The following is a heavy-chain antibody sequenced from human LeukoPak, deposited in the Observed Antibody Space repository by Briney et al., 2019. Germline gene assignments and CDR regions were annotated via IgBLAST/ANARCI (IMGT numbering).Heavy chain of an antibody. D-gene: IGHD6-6*01. V-gene: IGHV3-23*01. CDR3: TKGLISGTSITDAFDI. CDR2: VSATGGST. J-gene: IGHJ3*02. Sequence: GGSLRLSCAASGFTFSSYAMSWVRQAPGKGLEWVSGVSATGGSTYYADSVKGRFTISRDNSKNTLYLQMNSLRAEDPAVPYCTKGLISGTSITDAFDIWGQGTMVTVSS. CDR1: GFTFSSYA.